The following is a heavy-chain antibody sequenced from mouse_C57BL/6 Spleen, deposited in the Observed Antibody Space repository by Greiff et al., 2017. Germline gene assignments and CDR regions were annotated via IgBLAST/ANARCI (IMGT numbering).Heavy chain of an antibody. V-gene: IGHV1-63*01. J-gene: IGHJ3*01. D-gene: IGHD2-4*01. CDR1: GYTFTNYW. CDR2: IYPGGGYT. CDR3: ATYDYGGGLFAY. Sequence: QVQLQQSGAELVRPGTSVKMSCKASGYTFTNYWIGWAKQRPGHGLEWIGDIYPGGGYTNYNEKFKGKATLTADKSSSTAYMQCSSLTSEDSAIYYCATYDYGGGLFAYWGQGTLVTVSA.